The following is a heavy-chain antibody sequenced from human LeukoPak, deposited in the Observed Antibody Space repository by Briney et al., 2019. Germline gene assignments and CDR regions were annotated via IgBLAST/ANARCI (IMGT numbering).Heavy chain of an antibody. Sequence: GGSLRLSCAASGFTFSSYWMHWVRQAPGKGLVWVSRINSEGSSTSYADSVKGRFTIPRDNAKNTLYLQMDSLRVEDTAVYYCARGGYSFDYLGQGTLDTVSS. V-gene: IGHV3-74*01. CDR2: INSEGSST. CDR1: GFTFSSYW. J-gene: IGHJ4*02. CDR3: ARGGYSFDY. D-gene: IGHD5-12*01.